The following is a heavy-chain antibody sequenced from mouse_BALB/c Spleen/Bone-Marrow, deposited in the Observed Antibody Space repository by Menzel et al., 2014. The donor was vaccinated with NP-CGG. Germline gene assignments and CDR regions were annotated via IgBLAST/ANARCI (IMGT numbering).Heavy chain of an antibody. CDR2: INPSTGYT. D-gene: IGHD1-1*01. CDR1: GYTFTSYW. V-gene: IGHV1-7*01. CDR3: ARQITTVDYAMDY. J-gene: IGHJ4*01. Sequence: VKLMESGAELAKPGASVKMSCKASGYTFTSYWMHWVKQRPGQGLEWIGYINPSTGYTEYNQKFKDKATLTADESSSTAYMQLSSLTSEDSAVYYCARQITTVDYAMDYWGQGTSVTVSS.